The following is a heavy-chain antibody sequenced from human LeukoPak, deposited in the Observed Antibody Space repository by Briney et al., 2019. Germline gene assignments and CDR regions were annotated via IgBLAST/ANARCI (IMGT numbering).Heavy chain of an antibody. V-gene: IGHV3-30*04. CDR1: GLSLNNYA. CDR3: ARDQVVVGFGELSSQGQVDY. Sequence: PGGSLRLSCTASGLSLNNYAMSWVRQAPGKGLEWVAVISYDGSNKYYADSVKGRFTISRDNSKNTLYLQMNSLRAEDTAVYYCARDQVVVGFGELSSQGQVDYWGQGTLVTVSS. CDR2: ISYDGSNK. J-gene: IGHJ4*02. D-gene: IGHD3-10*01.